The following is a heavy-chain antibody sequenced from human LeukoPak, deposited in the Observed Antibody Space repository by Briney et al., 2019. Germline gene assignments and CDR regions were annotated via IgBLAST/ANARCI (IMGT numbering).Heavy chain of an antibody. Sequence: AASVKVSCKASGYTFTSYGISWVRQAPGQGLEWMGWISAYNSNTNYAQKLQGRVTMTTDTSTSTAYMELRSLRSDDTAVYYCARDGCTNGVCYFYYFDYWGQGTLVTVSS. D-gene: IGHD2-8*01. V-gene: IGHV1-18*01. CDR1: GYTFTSYG. J-gene: IGHJ4*02. CDR3: ARDGCTNGVCYFYYFDY. CDR2: ISAYNSNT.